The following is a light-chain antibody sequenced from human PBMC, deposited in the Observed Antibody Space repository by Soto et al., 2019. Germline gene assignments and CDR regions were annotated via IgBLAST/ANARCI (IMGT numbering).Light chain of an antibody. Sequence: EIVLTQSPGTLSLSPGERATLSCRASQSVSSSYLAWYQQKPGQAPRLIIYGASSRATGIPDRFSGSGSGTDLTLTISRLEPEDFAVYFCQHFGNSPMWTFGQGTKVDIK. CDR1: QSVSSSY. J-gene: IGKJ1*01. CDR2: GAS. V-gene: IGKV3-20*01. CDR3: QHFGNSPMWT.